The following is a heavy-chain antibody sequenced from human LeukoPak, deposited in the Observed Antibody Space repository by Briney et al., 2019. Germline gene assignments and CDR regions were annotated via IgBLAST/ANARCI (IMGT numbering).Heavy chain of an antibody. CDR2: IFYIGST. J-gene: IGHJ3*02. V-gene: IGHV4-59*01. D-gene: IGHD1-26*01. CDR1: GGSISSYY. Sequence: SETLSLTCTVSGGSISSYYWSWTRQPPGKGLEWIGYIFYIGSTNYNPSLKSRVTMSVDTSKNQFSLKLSSVTAADTAVYYCVRDGLVGTSGSFDIWGQGTMVTVSS. CDR3: VRDGLVGTSGSFDI.